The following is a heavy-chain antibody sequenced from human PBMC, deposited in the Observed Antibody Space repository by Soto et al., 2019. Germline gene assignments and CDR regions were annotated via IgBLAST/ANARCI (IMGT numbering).Heavy chain of an antibody. J-gene: IGHJ4*02. D-gene: IGHD2-15*01. CDR3: AKDVSATPSHTSL. V-gene: IGHV3-23*01. CDR1: GFTFSSYA. Sequence: GGSLRLSCAASGFTFSSYAMSWVRQAPGKGLEWVSAISGSGGSTYYADSVKGRFTISRDNSKNTLYLQMNSLRAEDTAVYYRAKDVSATPSHTSLWGQGTLVTVSS. CDR2: ISGSGGST.